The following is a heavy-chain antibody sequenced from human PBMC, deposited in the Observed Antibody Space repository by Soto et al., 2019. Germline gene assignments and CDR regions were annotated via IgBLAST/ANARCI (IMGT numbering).Heavy chain of an antibody. D-gene: IGHD5-12*01. CDR1: GYTFTGYY. Sequence: WASVKVSCKASGYTFTGYYMHWVRQAPGQGLEWMGWINPNSGGTNYAQKFQGWVTMTRDTSISTAYMELSRLRSDDTAVYYCAREKVEMATIDYYYGMDVWSQGTTVTVSS. CDR2: INPNSGGT. V-gene: IGHV1-2*04. J-gene: IGHJ6*02. CDR3: AREKVEMATIDYYYGMDV.